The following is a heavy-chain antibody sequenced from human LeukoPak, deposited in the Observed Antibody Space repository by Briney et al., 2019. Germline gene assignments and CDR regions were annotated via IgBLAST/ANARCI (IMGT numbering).Heavy chain of an antibody. D-gene: IGHD3-3*01. Sequence: SETLSLTCTVSGGPIRSGDYYWSWICQPPGRGLEWIGYIYYSGGTYYNPSLKSRVTISVDTSKNQFSLKLSSVTAADTAVYYCARADFWSGYFDYWGQGTLVTVSS. CDR1: GGPIRSGDYY. V-gene: IGHV4-30-4*08. CDR3: ARADFWSGYFDY. CDR2: IYYSGGT. J-gene: IGHJ4*02.